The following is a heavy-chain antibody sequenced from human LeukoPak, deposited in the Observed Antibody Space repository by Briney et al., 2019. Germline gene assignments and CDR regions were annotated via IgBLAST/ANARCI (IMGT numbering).Heavy chain of an antibody. D-gene: IGHD3-10*01. CDR2: INHGGST. CDR1: GGSISSSNW. Sequence: SETLSLTCAVSGGSISSSNWWSWVRQPPGKGLEWIGEINHGGSTNYNPSLKSRVAMSVDRSRNQFSLQLSSVTAADTAVYYCAKGEDHGSGTVHFASWGQGTLVTVSS. CDR3: AKGEDHGSGTVHFAS. J-gene: IGHJ4*02. V-gene: IGHV4-4*02.